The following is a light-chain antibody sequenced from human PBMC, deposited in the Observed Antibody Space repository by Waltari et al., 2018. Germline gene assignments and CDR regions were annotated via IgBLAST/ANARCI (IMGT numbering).Light chain of an antibody. CDR2: KAS. CDR3: QQYNSYPWT. J-gene: IGKJ1*01. V-gene: IGKV1-5*03. CDR1: QSISSW. Sequence: DIQMTQSPSTLSASVGDRVTITCRASQSISSWLAWYQQKPGKAPKLLIYKASSLESGVPSRFIGSGSVTEFTLTISSLQPDDFATYYCQQYNSYPWTFGQGTKVEIK.